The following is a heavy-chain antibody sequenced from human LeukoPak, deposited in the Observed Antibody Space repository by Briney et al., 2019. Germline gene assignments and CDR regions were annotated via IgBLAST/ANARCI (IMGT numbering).Heavy chain of an antibody. Sequence: SVKFSCKASGGFFSGYAMSWLRQAPGQGLEWLGGVIPIYYITKYAQKFQDRVTITTDESTSTAYMELSSLKSEDTAMYYRARSMAAEGTGPFDPWGQGTLVTVSS. CDR3: ARSMAAEGTGPFDP. CDR1: GGFFSGYA. CDR2: VIPIYYIT. J-gene: IGHJ5*02. V-gene: IGHV1-69*05. D-gene: IGHD6-13*01.